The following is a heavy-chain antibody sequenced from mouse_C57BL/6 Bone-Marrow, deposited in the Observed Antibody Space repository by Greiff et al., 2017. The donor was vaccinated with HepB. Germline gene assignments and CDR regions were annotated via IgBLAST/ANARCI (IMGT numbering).Heavy chain of an antibody. CDR3: SWGLGLFDY. D-gene: IGHD3-3*01. CDR1: GYTFTDYY. CDR2: IYPGSGST. Sequence: QVQLQQSGPELVKPGASVKISCKASGYTFTDYYMNWVKQRPGQGLEWIGDIYPGSGSTNYNEKFKSKATLTVDTSSSTAYMQLSSLTSEDSAVYYCSWGLGLFDYWGQGTTLTVSS. V-gene: IGHV1-55*01. J-gene: IGHJ2*01.